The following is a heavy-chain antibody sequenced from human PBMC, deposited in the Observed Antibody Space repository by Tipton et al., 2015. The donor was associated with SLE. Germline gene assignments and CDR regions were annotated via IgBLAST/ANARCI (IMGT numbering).Heavy chain of an antibody. V-gene: IGHV4-31*03. D-gene: IGHD1-26*01. J-gene: IGHJ4*02. CDR1: GGSISSGGYY. CDR3: ANLSRGSGSRLDY. CDR2: IYYSGST. Sequence: TLSLTCTVSGGSISSGGYYWSWIRQHPGKGLEWIGYIYYSGSTYSNPSLKSRVTISVDTSKNQFSLKLSSVTAADTAVYYCANLSRGSGSRLDYWGQGTLVTVSS.